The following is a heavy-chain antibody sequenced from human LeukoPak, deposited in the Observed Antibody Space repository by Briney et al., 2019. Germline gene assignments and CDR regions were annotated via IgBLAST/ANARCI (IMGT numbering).Heavy chain of an antibody. CDR1: GGSFSSYY. D-gene: IGHD3-10*01. CDR3: ARDHGFGESEFDY. J-gene: IGHJ4*02. CDR2: IYYSGST. Sequence: PSETLSLTCTVSGGSFSSYYWSWIRQPPGKGLEWIGYIYYSGSTNYNPSLKSRVTISVDTSKNQFSLKLSSVTAADTAVYYCARDHGFGESEFDYWGQGTLVTVSS. V-gene: IGHV4-59*01.